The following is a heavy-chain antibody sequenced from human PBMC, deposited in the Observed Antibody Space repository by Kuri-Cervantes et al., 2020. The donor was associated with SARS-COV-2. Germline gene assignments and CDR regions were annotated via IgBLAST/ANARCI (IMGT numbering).Heavy chain of an antibody. CDR3: ARIQAATVIADY. J-gene: IGHJ4*02. CDR1: GFSLSNARMG. CDR2: IDWDDDK. V-gene: IGHV2-70*11. D-gene: IGHD4-11*01. Sequence: SGPTLVKPTETLTLTCTVSGFSLSNARMGVSWIRQPPGKALEWLARIDWDDDKYYRTSLKTRLTISKDTSKNQVVLTMTNVDPVDTATYYCARIQAATVIADYWGQGALVTVSS.